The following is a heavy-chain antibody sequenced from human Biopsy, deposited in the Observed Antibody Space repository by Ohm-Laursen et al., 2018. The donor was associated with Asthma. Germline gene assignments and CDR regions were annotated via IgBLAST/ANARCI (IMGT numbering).Heavy chain of an antibody. CDR2: IEPNSGGT. CDR1: GYPFTDYY. D-gene: IGHD3-16*01. V-gene: IGHV1-2*06. J-gene: IGHJ2*01. CDR3: ARIKIRIGAGTDRYFDL. Sequence: ASVKVSCKASGYPFTDYYVHWVRQAPGQGLEWMGRIEPNSGGTNYAQKFLGRVTMTRDTSVNTAFMVLSRLRSDDTAVYYCARIKIRIGAGTDRYFDLWGRGTLVTVSS.